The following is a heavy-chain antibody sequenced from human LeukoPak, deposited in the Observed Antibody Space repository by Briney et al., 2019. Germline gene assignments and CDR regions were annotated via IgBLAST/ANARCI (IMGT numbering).Heavy chain of an antibody. CDR2: IGTAGEI. Sequence: PGGSLRLSCAASGFTFSSYDIHWVRQATGKGLEWVSGIGTAGEIYYPGSVKGRFTISRDNSKNTLYLQMNSLRAEDTAVYYCAKVASIGYCSSTSCYALDYWGQGTLVTVSS. CDR1: GFTFSSYD. CDR3: AKVASIGYCSSTSCYALDY. D-gene: IGHD2-2*03. J-gene: IGHJ4*02. V-gene: IGHV3-13*01.